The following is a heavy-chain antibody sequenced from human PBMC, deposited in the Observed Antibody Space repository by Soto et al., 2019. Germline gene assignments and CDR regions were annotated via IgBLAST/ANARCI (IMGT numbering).Heavy chain of an antibody. CDR1: GFTFSSYA. CDR3: FYGFIYGSGSFVY. CDR2: ITGSGDRT. Sequence: GGSLRLSCAASGFTFSSYAMSWVLQAPGKGLEWVSTITGSGDRTCYTDSVKGRFTISSDNSKNTLYLQMNSLRDEDTAVYYCFYGFIYGSGSFVYWCPGTLVTVSS. J-gene: IGHJ4*02. D-gene: IGHD3-10*01. V-gene: IGHV3-23*01.